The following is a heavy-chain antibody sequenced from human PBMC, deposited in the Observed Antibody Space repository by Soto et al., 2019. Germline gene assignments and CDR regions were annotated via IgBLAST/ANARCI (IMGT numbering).Heavy chain of an antibody. CDR1: GFTFSSYS. D-gene: IGHD3-22*01. CDR3: ASGFLIAWDDAFDI. CDR2: ISSSSSYI. Sequence: PGGSLRLSCAASGFTFSSYSMNWVRQAPGKGLEWVSSISSSSSYIYYADSVKGRFTISRDNAKNSLYLQMNSLRAEDTAVYYCASGFLIAWDDAFDIWGQGTMVTVSS. J-gene: IGHJ3*02. V-gene: IGHV3-21*01.